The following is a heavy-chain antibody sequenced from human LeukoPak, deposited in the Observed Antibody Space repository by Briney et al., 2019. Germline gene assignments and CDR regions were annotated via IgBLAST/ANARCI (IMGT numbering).Heavy chain of an antibody. CDR1: GGSFSGYY. J-gene: IGHJ4*02. CDR3: ARVLTREGVIGY. V-gene: IGHV4-34*01. CDR2: INHSGST. D-gene: IGHD4/OR15-4a*01. Sequence: PSETLSLTCAVYGGSFSGYYWSWIRQPPGKGLEWIGEINHSGSTNYNPSLKSRVTISVDRSKNQFSLKLSSVTAADTAVYYCARVLTREGVIGYWGQGPLVTVSA.